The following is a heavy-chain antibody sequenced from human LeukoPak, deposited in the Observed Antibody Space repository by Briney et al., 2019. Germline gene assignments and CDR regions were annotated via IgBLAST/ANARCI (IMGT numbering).Heavy chain of an antibody. V-gene: IGHV3-11*04. Sequence: GGSLRLPCAAAGFVFSDYYMSWIRQAPGKGLEWVSYISSSGNTIYYTDSVKGRFMISRDNAKNSLYLQMTSLRAEDTAVSYCARVGSSYDASAYYEYYFDYWGQGTLVTVSS. D-gene: IGHD3-22*01. J-gene: IGHJ4*02. CDR3: ARVGSSYDASAYYEYYFDY. CDR2: ISSSGNTI. CDR1: GFVFSDYY.